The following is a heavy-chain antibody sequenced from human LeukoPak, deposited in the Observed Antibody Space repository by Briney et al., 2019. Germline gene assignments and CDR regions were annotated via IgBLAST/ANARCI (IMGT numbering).Heavy chain of an antibody. V-gene: IGHV4-61*02. Sequence: PSQTLSLTCTVSGGSISSGSYYWSWIRQPAGKGLEWIGRIYTSGSTNYNPCLKSRVTISVDTSKNQFPLKLSPVTDADTAVYYCARGPGRLGYCSGGSCQGYWFDPWGQGTLVTVSS. D-gene: IGHD2-15*01. J-gene: IGHJ5*02. CDR2: IYTSGST. CDR3: ARGPGRLGYCSGGSCQGYWFDP. CDR1: GGSISSGSYY.